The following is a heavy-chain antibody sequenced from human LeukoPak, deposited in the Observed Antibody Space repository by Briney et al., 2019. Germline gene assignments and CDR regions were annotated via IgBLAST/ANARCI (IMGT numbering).Heavy chain of an antibody. V-gene: IGHV3-48*03. D-gene: IGHD3-3*01. CDR1: GFTFSSYE. J-gene: IGHJ5*02. CDR2: ISSSGSTI. CDR3: ARVYYDFWSGYYGDMTPGWFDP. Sequence: PGGSLRLSCAASGFTFSSYEMNWVRQAPGKGLEWVSYISSSGSTIYYADSVKGRFTISRDNAKNSLYLQMNSLRAEGTAVYYCARVYYDFWSGYYGDMTPGWFDPWGQGTLVTVSS.